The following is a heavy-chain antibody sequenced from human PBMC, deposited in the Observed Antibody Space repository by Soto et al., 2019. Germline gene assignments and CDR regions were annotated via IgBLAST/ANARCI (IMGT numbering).Heavy chain of an antibody. D-gene: IGHD6-19*01. V-gene: IGHV3-33*01. Sequence: GGSLRLSCAASGFTFSSYGMHWVRQAPGKGLEWVAVIWYDGSNKYYADSVKGRFTISRDNSKNTLYLQMNSLRAEDTAVYYCARGEGSGWLGGMDVWGQGTTVTVSS. CDR3: ARGEGSGWLGGMDV. J-gene: IGHJ6*02. CDR2: IWYDGSNK. CDR1: GFTFSSYG.